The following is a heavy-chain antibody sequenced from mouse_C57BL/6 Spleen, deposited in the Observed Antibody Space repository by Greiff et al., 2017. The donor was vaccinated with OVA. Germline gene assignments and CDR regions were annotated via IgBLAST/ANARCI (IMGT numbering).Heavy chain of an antibody. Sequence: QVQLQQPGTELVKPGASVKLSCKASGYTFTSYWMHWVKQRPGQGLEWIGNINPSNGGTNYNEKFKSKATLTVDKYSSTAYMPLSSLTSEDSAVYYCATGDGYYYAMDYWGQGTSGTVSS. CDR2: INPSNGGT. CDR3: ATGDGYYYAMDY. V-gene: IGHV1-53*01. J-gene: IGHJ4*01. D-gene: IGHD2-3*01. CDR1: GYTFTSYW.